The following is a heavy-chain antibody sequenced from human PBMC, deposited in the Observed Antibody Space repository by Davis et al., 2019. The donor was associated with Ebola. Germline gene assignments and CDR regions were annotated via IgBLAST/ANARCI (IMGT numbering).Heavy chain of an antibody. CDR2: IKQDGSEE. CDR3: ARGKGWVDY. D-gene: IGHD6-19*01. Sequence: GESLKISCAASGFTFSGYWMTWVRQAPGKGLEWVANIKQDGSEEYYVDSVKGRFIISRDNAKNSLFLEMSSLRVEDTAVYFCARGKGWVDYWGQGALVTVSS. CDR1: GFTFSGYW. V-gene: IGHV3-7*04. J-gene: IGHJ4*02.